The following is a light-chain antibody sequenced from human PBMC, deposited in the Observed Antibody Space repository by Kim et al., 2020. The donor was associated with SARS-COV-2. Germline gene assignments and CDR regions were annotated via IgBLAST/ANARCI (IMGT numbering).Light chain of an antibody. Sequence: PGGTVTLTCASSTVAVSGAFYPSWFQQKPGQAPRPLIYSTSDKHSCTPARFSGSLLGDKAALTLSGVQPEDEADYYCLLYSGGALVFCGGTQLTVL. V-gene: IGLV7-43*01. CDR1: TVAVSGAFY. J-gene: IGLJ3*02. CDR3: LLYSGGALV. CDR2: STS.